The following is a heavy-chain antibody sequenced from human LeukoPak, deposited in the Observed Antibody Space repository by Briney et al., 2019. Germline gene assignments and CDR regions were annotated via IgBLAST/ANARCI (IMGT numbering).Heavy chain of an antibody. CDR3: AKDDTMIVVGPYAFDI. D-gene: IGHD3-22*01. Sequence: GGSLRLSCAASGFTFSNHWMHWVRQAPGKGLVWVSHINSDGSITTYADSVRGRFTISRDNAKNTLYLQMNSLRAEDTAVYYCAKDDTMIVVGPYAFDIWGQGTMVTVSS. V-gene: IGHV3-74*01. CDR2: INSDGSIT. CDR1: GFTFSNHW. J-gene: IGHJ3*02.